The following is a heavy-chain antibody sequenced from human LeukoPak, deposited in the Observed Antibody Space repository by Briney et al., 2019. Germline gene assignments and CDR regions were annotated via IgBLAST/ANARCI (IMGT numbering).Heavy chain of an antibody. V-gene: IGHV3-30*02. CDR2: IRYDGSNK. Sequence: GGSLRLSCAASGFTFSGYGMHWVRQAPGKGLEWVAFIRYDGSNKYYADSVKGRFTISRDNSKNTLYLQMNSLRAEDTAVYYCARDDSGYSSTLDYWGQGTLVTVSS. D-gene: IGHD6-19*01. CDR3: ARDDSGYSSTLDY. J-gene: IGHJ4*02. CDR1: GFTFSGYG.